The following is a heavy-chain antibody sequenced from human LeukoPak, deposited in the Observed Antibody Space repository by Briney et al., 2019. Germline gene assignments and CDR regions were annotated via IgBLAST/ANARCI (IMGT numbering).Heavy chain of an antibody. CDR1: GFTISSYA. J-gene: IGHJ6*03. V-gene: IGHV3-23*01. D-gene: IGHD3-10*01. Sequence: GGSLRLSCAASGFTISSYAMSWVRQAPGKGLEWVSAISGSGGSTYYADSVKGRFTISRDNSKNTLYLQMNSLRAEDTAVYYCAKGFGELSPTYYYYYYMDVWGKGTTVTISS. CDR2: ISGSGGST. CDR3: AKGFGELSPTYYYYYYMDV.